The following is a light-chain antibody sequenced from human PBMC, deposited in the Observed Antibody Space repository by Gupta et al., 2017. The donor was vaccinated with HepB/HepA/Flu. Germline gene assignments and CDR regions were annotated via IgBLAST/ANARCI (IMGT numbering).Light chain of an antibody. J-gene: IGKJ2*01. CDR3: QQFASSPYT. V-gene: IGKV3-20*01. Sequence: EMVLTQSPGTLSLSPGERATLSCRASQTISHSSLAWYQHKPGQAPRLLIYGASSRTTGIPDRFSGSGSGTDFTLTISRLEPEDFAVYYCQQFASSPYTFGQGTRLEI. CDR1: QTISHSS. CDR2: GAS.